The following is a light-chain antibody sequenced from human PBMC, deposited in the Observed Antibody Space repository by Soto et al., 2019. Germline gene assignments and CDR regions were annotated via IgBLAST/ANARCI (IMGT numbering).Light chain of an antibody. CDR1: QSVSNNL. CDR3: QLYGSTSTWA. Sequence: VVWTQSPGTVSLSPGDRATLSCRASQSVSNNLIAWYQHKPGQAPRLLIDAASSRATGIPDRFSGSGSGTDFTRTISRLGPEDFAVYYCQLYGSTSTWAFGPGTKVAFK. J-gene: IGKJ1*01. CDR2: AAS. V-gene: IGKV3-20*01.